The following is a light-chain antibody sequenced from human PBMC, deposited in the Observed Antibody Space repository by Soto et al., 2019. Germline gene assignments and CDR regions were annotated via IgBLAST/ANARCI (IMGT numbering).Light chain of an antibody. J-gene: IGKJ5*01. CDR1: QSVSSY. CDR3: QVRTNWSIA. V-gene: IGKV3-11*01. CDR2: DAS. Sequence: EFVLTQSPATLSLSPGARAPLSCRARQSVSSYLAWYQQKPGQAPRLLIYDASNRATGIPARFSGTGSGTDFTLTINNLEPEDFAVYYCQVRTNWSIAFGRGTRLEI.